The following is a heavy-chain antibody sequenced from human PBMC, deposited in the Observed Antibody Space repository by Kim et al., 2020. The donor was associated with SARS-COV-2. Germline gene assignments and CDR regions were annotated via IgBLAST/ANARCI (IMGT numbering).Heavy chain of an antibody. V-gene: IGHV3-23*01. J-gene: IGHJ6*02. Sequence: YAASVKGRFTISRDNSKNTLHLKMNSLGPEDTAVYYCAKGRATSNYGMDVWGQGTTVTVSS. CDR3: AKGRATSNYGMDV.